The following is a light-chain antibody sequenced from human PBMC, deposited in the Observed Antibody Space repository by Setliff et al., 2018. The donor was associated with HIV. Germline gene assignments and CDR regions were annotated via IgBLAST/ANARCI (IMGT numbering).Light chain of an antibody. Sequence: QSVLTRPPSVSGAPGQRVTISCTGSRSNIGAGYDVQWYQQLPGTAPKLVMFGNSNRPSGVPDRFSDSKSVTSASLAISGLQAEDEADYYCQSYDSSLSGYVFGTGTKVTVL. CDR3: QSYDSSLSGYV. V-gene: IGLV1-40*01. CDR1: RSNIGAGYD. CDR2: GNS. J-gene: IGLJ1*01.